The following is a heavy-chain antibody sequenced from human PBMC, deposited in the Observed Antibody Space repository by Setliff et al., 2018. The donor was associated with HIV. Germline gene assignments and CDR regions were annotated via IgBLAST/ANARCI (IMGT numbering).Heavy chain of an antibody. V-gene: IGHV4-39*01. CDR2: IYYSGST. CDR1: GGSISSSSYY. CDR3: ARLGDSSYNSYHLYAFDF. Sequence: SETLSLTCTVSGGSISSSSYYWGWIRQTPGKGLEWIGSIYYSGSTYYNPSLKSRVTISVDTSKNQFSLHFQSVTAADTAIYFCARLGDSSYNSYHLYAFDFWGHGALVTVSS. J-gene: IGHJ4*01. D-gene: IGHD3-16*01.